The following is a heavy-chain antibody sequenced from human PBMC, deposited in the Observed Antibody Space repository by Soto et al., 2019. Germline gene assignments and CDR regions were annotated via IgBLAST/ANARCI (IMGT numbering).Heavy chain of an antibody. Sequence: SETLSLTCTVSGGSFTGYHWSWIRQPPGKGLEWIGYIYYSGSTNYNPSLKSRVTISVDTSKNQFSLKLSSVTAADTAVYYCARDPSYGGQTLYYFDYWGQGTLVTVSS. CDR3: ARDPSYGGQTLYYFDY. J-gene: IGHJ4*02. CDR1: GGSFTGYH. V-gene: IGHV4-59*01. D-gene: IGHD4-17*01. CDR2: IYYSGST.